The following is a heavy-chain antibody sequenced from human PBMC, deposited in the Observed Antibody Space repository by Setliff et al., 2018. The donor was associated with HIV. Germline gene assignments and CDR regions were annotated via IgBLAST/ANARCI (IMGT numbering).Heavy chain of an antibody. J-gene: IGHJ2*01. CDR1: GYRFTSYW. D-gene: IGHD3-9*01. V-gene: IGHV5-51*01. CDR2: IYPVDSDT. Sequence: PGESLKISCQASGYRFTSYWIAWVRQMPGKGLEWMGIIYPVDSDTRYSPSFQGQVTISVDKSISTAYLQWNSLKASDTAIYYCARALDFLTEQLNWFFPLWGRGTLVTVSS. CDR3: ARALDFLTEQLNWFFPL.